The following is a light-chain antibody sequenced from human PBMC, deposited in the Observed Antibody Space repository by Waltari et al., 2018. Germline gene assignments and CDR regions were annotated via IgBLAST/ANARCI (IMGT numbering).Light chain of an antibody. Sequence: EIVLTQSPGTLSLSLGERATVSCRASQSVSRALAWYQQKPGRAPRLLIYGASTRATGIPDRVSGSGSGTDFSLTISRLEPDDFAVYYCQHYLRLPVTFGQGTTVEI. V-gene: IGKV3-20*01. J-gene: IGKJ1*01. CDR3: QHYLRLPVT. CDR2: GAS. CDR1: QSVSRA.